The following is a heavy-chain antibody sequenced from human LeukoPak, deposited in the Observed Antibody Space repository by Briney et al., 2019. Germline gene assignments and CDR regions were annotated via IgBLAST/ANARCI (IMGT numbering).Heavy chain of an antibody. D-gene: IGHD6-13*01. Sequence: GGSLRLSCAASGFTVSNKYMTWVRQVPGKGLEWVSVIYSDGSTYYADSVKGRFTISRDNSKNTLYLQMNSLRAEDTAVYYCARNPQSSQQLVSYWGQGTLVTVSS. J-gene: IGHJ4*02. V-gene: IGHV3-53*01. CDR1: GFTVSNKY. CDR3: ARNPQSSQQLVSY. CDR2: IYSDGST.